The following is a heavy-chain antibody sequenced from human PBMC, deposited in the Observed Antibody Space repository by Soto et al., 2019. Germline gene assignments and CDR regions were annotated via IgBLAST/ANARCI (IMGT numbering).Heavy chain of an antibody. J-gene: IGHJ3*02. CDR3: ARDWLMWSESVFGAFDI. CDR2: INGDGGST. CDR1: GFTFSSYA. Sequence: SGGSLRLSCAASGFTFSSYAMSWVRQAPGKGLEWVSAINGDGGSTYYADSVKGRFTISRDNAKITLYLQMNSLRAEDTAVYYCARDWLMWSESVFGAFDIWGQGTMVTVSS. V-gene: IGHV3-23*01. D-gene: IGHD3-3*01.